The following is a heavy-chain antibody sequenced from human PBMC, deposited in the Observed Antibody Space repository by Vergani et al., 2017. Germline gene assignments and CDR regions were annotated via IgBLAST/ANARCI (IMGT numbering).Heavy chain of an antibody. Sequence: EVQLVETGGGLIQPGGSLRLSCAASGFTVSSYSMNWVRQAPGKGLEWVSSISSSSSYRYYADSVKGRFTSSRDNAKTSLYLQMNSLRAEDTDVYYCAIGSVLRFLEWSNDYWGQGTLVTVSS. CDR3: AIGSVLRFLEWSNDY. V-gene: IGHV3-21*01. CDR2: ISSSSSYR. J-gene: IGHJ4*02. CDR1: GFTVSSYS. D-gene: IGHD3-3*01.